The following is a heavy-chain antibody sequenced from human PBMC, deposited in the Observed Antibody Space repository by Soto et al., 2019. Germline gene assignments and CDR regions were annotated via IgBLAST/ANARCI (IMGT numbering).Heavy chain of an antibody. V-gene: IGHV3-30-3*01. CDR2: ISHDATKK. Sequence: SGGSLRLSGAASGFTFSSYAMHWCREAPGKGMERVALISHDATKKYYADSVKGRFTISRDNSKNTLYLQMNSMRAEDTPVYYCARDRGALPGCSSGWNLGCYYYGRDSWGRGSTV. D-gene: IGHD3-22*01. CDR1: GFTFSSYA. CDR3: ARDRGALPGCSSGWNLGCYYYGRDS. J-gene: IGHJ6*01.